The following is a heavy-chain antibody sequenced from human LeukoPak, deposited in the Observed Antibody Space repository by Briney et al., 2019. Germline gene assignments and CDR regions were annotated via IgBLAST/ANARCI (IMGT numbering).Heavy chain of an antibody. CDR1: GGSIRSNSYY. CDR2: IYYSGST. J-gene: IGHJ4*02. Sequence: SETLSLTCAVSGGSIRSNSYYWTWMRQPPGKGREWIGSIYYSGSTYYNPSLKSRVTISVDTSKNQFSLKLSSVAAADTAVYYCARNYCSGGSCYLSFDYWGQGTLVTVSS. CDR3: ARNYCSGGSCYLSFDY. V-gene: IGHV4-39*01. D-gene: IGHD2-15*01.